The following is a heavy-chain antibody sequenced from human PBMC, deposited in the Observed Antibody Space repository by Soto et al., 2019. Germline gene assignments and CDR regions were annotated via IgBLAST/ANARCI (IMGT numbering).Heavy chain of an antibody. V-gene: IGHV3-23*01. CDR3: AKGRGGSRGAFDI. D-gene: IGHD3-16*01. J-gene: IGHJ3*02. CDR1: GFTFSSYA. Sequence: EVQLLESGGGLVQPGGSLRLSCAASGFTFSSYAMSWVRQAPGKGLEWVSAISGSGGSTYYADSVKGRFTISRDNSKNTRKRQRNGRRAEDRAVYYWAKGRGGSRGAFDIWGQGTMVTVSS. CDR2: ISGSGGST.